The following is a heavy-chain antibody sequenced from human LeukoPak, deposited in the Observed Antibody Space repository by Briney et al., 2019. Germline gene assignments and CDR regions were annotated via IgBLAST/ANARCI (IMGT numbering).Heavy chain of an antibody. CDR3: ARTSGRGSVDPGTSGYVDS. V-gene: IGHV4-39*01. CDR2: VYYSGNT. D-gene: IGHD3-3*01. Sequence: SETLSLTCTVSGASISSSGYYWDWIRQPPGKGLEWIGSVYYSGNTYYKSTLESRFTISVDTSNNRFSLKLNSVTCADTGTYYCARTSGRGSVDPGTSGYVDSWGQGSLVTVSS. J-gene: IGHJ4*02. CDR1: GASISSSGYY.